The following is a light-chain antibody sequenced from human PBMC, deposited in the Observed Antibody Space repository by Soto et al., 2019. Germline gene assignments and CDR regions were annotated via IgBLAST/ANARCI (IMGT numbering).Light chain of an antibody. CDR1: SSDVGGYNY. CDR2: DVS. CDR3: CSYAGSYTLV. V-gene: IGLV2-11*01. Sequence: QSALTQPRSVSGSPGQSVTISCTGTSSDVGGYNYVSWYQQHPGKAPKLMIYDVSKRPPGVPDRFSVSKSDNTASRTLSWLQADDEADYYCCSYAGSYTLVFGGGTKLTVL. J-gene: IGLJ3*02.